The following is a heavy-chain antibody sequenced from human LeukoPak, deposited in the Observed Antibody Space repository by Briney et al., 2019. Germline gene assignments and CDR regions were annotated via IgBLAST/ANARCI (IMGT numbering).Heavy chain of an antibody. D-gene: IGHD7-27*01. CDR2: LFYGGST. J-gene: IGHJ3*01. Sequence: SETLSLTCTVSGGSISYHYWSWIRQPPGKGLEWIGHLFYGGSTNYNPSLKSRVTMSIDTSKNQFSLKLTSVTAADTAVYYCARREGTWGAFDFWGQGTMATVSS. CDR3: ARREGTWGAFDF. V-gene: IGHV4-59*11. CDR1: GGSISYHY.